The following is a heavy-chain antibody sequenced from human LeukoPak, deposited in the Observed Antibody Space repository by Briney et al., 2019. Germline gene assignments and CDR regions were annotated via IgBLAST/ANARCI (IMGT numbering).Heavy chain of an antibody. Sequence: GGSLRLSCAASGFGFSNFWMHWVRQAPGKGLEWVSRIKTDGSITAYADSVKGRFTVSRDNAKNTLYLHMNSLKGEDTATYFCTREADPAFSASSSPDFWGQGTPVTVS. J-gene: IGHJ4*02. CDR1: GFGFSNFW. D-gene: IGHD6-6*01. V-gene: IGHV3-74*01. CDR2: IKTDGSIT. CDR3: TREADPAFSASSSPDF.